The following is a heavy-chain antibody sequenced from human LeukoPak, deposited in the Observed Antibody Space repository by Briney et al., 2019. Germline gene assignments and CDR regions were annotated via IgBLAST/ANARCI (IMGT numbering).Heavy chain of an antibody. CDR2: IYTSGST. D-gene: IGHD6-13*01. Sequence: PSETLSLTCTVSGGSISSYYWSWIRQPPGKGLEWIGYIYTSGSTNYNPSLKSRVTISVDTSKNQFSLKLSSVTAADTAVYYCARHSPYSSSWNDAFDIWGQGTMVTVSS. V-gene: IGHV4-4*09. J-gene: IGHJ3*02. CDR1: GGSISSYY. CDR3: ARHSPYSSSWNDAFDI.